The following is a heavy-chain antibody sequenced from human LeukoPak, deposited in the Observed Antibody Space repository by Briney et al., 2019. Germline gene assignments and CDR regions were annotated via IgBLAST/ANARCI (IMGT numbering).Heavy chain of an antibody. V-gene: IGHV4-39*01. D-gene: IGHD3-10*01. CDR1: GGSISSSNYY. CDR3: ARLPLLWFGESQTSYFDY. J-gene: IGHJ4*02. Sequence: SETLSLTCTVSGGSISSSNYYWGWIRQPPGKGLEWIGSIYYSGSTYYNPSLKSRVTISVDTSKNQFSLKLSSVTAADTAVYYCARLPLLWFGESQTSYFDYWGQGTLVTVSS. CDR2: IYYSGST.